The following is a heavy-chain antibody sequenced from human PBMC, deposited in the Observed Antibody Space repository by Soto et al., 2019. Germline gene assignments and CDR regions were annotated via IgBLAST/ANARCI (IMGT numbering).Heavy chain of an antibody. CDR3: ANEQEPGGYYYYGMDV. Sequence: HPGGSLRLSCAASGFTFSSYGMHWVRQAPGKGLEWVAVISYDGSNKYYADSVKGRFTISRDNSKNTLYLQMNSLRAEDTAVYYCANEQEPGGYYYYGMDVWGQGTTVTVSS. CDR2: ISYDGSNK. CDR1: GFTFSSYG. D-gene: IGHD1-1*01. J-gene: IGHJ6*02. V-gene: IGHV3-30*18.